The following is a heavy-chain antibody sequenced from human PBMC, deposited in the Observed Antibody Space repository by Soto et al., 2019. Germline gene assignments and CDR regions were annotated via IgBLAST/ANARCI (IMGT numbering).Heavy chain of an antibody. CDR2: ISGSGGST. J-gene: IGHJ6*02. Sequence: PGGSLRLSCAASGFTFSSYAMSWVRQAPGKGLEWVSAISGSGGSTYYADSVKGRFTISRDNSKNTLYLQMNSLRAEDTAVYYCAKEASVPTAMVLNYYYGMDAWGQGTTVTVSS. CDR3: AKEASVPTAMVLNYYYGMDA. V-gene: IGHV3-23*01. D-gene: IGHD5-18*01. CDR1: GFTFSSYA.